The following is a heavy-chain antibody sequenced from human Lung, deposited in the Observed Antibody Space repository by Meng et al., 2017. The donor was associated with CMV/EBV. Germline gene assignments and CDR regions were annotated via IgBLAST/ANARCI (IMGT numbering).Heavy chain of an antibody. CDR1: GFSLNTAGLG. V-gene: IGHV2-5*01. J-gene: IGHJ2*01. Sequence: SGFSLNTAGLGVGWVRQPPGKAPAWLALVYWNDDNRYSPSLRNRLTITKDTSKNQAVLTMSNMDPVDTATYYCAHYGDYRFGWYFDLWGRGTLVTVSS. D-gene: IGHD4-17*01. CDR3: AHYGDYRFGWYFDL. CDR2: VYWNDDN.